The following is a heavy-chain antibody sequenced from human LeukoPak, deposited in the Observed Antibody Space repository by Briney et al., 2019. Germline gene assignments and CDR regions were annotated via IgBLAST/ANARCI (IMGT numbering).Heavy chain of an antibody. CDR1: GGSISIISSSTYY. J-gene: IGHJ4*02. D-gene: IGHD6-25*01. V-gene: IGHV4-39*01. CDR3: ARQLPTAAADTRGYFDY. Sequence: PSETLSLTCTVSGGSISIISSSTYYWGWIRQAPGKGLEWIGSLYYGENSHYNPSLKSRATLSVGTSNNQFSLKLTSVTAADAAVYFCARQLPTAAADTRGYFDYWGQGTVVTVSS. CDR2: LYYGENS.